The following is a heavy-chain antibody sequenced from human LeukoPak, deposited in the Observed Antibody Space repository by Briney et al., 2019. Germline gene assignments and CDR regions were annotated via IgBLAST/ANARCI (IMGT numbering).Heavy chain of an antibody. CDR1: GGSISSGSYY. D-gene: IGHD5-18*01. CDR2: IYYSGST. V-gene: IGHV4-39*01. J-gene: IGHJ4*02. Sequence: SETLSLTCTVSGGSISSGSYYWGWIRQPPGRGLEWIGSIYYSGSTYYNPSLKSRVTISVDTSKNQFSLKLSSVTAADTAVYYCARRQGTAMETWEDYWGQGTLVTVSS. CDR3: ARRQGTAMETWEDY.